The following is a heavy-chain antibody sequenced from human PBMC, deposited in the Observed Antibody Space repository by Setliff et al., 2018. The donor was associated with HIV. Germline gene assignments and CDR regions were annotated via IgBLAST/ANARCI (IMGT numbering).Heavy chain of an antibody. D-gene: IGHD3-10*01. CDR2: INHSGNT. CDR3: AKGPRGLGLRYYFDY. V-gene: IGHV4-34*01. J-gene: IGHJ4*02. Sequence: PSETLSLTCAVYGGPFSGYYWSWIRQSPGKGLEWIGEINHSGNTNYNPSLKSRVTISIDTPKNQFSLRLSPVTAADTAIYYCAKGPRGLGLRYYFDYWAQGSQVTVSS. CDR1: GGPFSGYY.